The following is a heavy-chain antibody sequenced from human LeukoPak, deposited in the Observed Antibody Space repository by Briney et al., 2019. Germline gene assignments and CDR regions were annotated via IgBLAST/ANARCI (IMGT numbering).Heavy chain of an antibody. CDR1: GFTFSSYG. D-gene: IGHD3-3*01. CDR2: IWYDGSNK. CDR3: AGETAPITIFGVVPRAYYYMDV. V-gene: IGHV3-33*01. Sequence: GGSLRLSCAASGFTFSSYGMHWVRQAPGKGLEWVAVIWYDGSNKYYADSVKGRFTISRDNSKNTLYLQMNSLRAEDTAVYYCAGETAPITIFGVVPRAYYYMDVWGKGITVTVSS. J-gene: IGHJ6*03.